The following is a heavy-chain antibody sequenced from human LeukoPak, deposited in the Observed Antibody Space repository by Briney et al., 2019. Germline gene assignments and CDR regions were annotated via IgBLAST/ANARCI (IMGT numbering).Heavy chain of an antibody. CDR2: IIPIFGIA. J-gene: IGHJ4*02. Sequence: GASVKVSCKASGGTFSSYAISWVRQAPGQGLEWMGRIIPIFGIANYAQKFRGRVTITADKSTSTAYMELSSLRSEDTAVYYCARASHDYSNSDFGYWGQGTLVTVSS. V-gene: IGHV1-69*04. D-gene: IGHD4-11*01. CDR3: ARASHDYSNSDFGY. CDR1: GGTFSSYA.